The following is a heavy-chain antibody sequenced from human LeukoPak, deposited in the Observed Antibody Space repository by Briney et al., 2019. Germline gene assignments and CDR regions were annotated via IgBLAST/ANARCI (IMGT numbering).Heavy chain of an antibody. J-gene: IGHJ6*02. CDR3: ARASRGDSTYYGMDV. V-gene: IGHV3-7*01. CDR2: IKQDGSEK. D-gene: IGHD4-17*01. CDR1: GFTFSSYW. Sequence: GGSLRLSCAASGFTFSSYWMSWVRQAPGKGLEWVANIKQDGSEKYYVDSVEGRFTISRDNAKNSLYLRMNSLRAEDTAVYYCARASRGDSTYYGMDVWGQGTTVTVSS.